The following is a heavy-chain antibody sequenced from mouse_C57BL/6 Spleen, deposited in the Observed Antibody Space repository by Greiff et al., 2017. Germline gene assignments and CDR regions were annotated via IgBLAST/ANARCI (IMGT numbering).Heavy chain of an antibody. D-gene: IGHD2-4*01. CDR1: GYTFTSYW. Sequence: QVQLQQPGAELVRPGTSVKLSCKASGYTFTSYWMHWVKQRPGQGLEWIGVIDPSDSYTNYNQKFKGKATLTVDTSSSTAYMQLSSLTYEDSAVYYCAIDYGYAMDYWGQGTSVTVSS. V-gene: IGHV1-59*01. J-gene: IGHJ4*01. CDR2: IDPSDSYT. CDR3: AIDYGYAMDY.